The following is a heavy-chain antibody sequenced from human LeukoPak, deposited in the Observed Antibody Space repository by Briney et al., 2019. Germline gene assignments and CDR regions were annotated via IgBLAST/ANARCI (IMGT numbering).Heavy chain of an antibody. Sequence: ASVKVSCKVSGYTLTELSMHWVRQAPGKGLEWMGGFDPEDGETIYAQKFQGRVTLTEDTSTDTAYMELSSLRSEDTAVYYCARGSHSGYDWGAFDPWGQGTLVTVSS. CDR1: GYTLTELS. D-gene: IGHD5-12*01. V-gene: IGHV1-24*01. CDR2: FDPEDGET. CDR3: ARGSHSGYDWGAFDP. J-gene: IGHJ5*02.